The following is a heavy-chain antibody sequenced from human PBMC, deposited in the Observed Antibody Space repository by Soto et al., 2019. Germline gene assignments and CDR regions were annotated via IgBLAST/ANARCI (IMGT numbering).Heavy chain of an antibody. CDR2: IYTSGST. J-gene: IGHJ6*02. V-gene: IGHV4-4*07. CDR1: GGSISSYY. D-gene: IGHD6-19*01. CDR3: ARAGVAVAGTAYYYGMDV. Sequence: QVQLQESGPGLVKPSETLSLTCTASGGSISSYYWSWIRQPAGKGLEWIGRIYTSGSTNYNPSLKSRVTMSVDTSKNQFSLKLSSVTAADTAVYYGARAGVAVAGTAYYYGMDVWGQGTTVTVSS.